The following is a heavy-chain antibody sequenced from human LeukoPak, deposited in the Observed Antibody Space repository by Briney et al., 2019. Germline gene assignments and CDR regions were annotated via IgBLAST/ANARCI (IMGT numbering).Heavy chain of an antibody. CDR3: ASWPGGWYGEDS. Sequence: PGGSLRLSCAASGFTFSNYGMHWVRQAPGKGLEWVAFIRYDASNKYYADSVKGRFTISRDNSKNTLYLQMNSLRAEDTAVYYCASWPGGWYGEDSWGQGTLVTVSS. D-gene: IGHD6-19*01. J-gene: IGHJ4*02. V-gene: IGHV3-30*02. CDR2: IRYDASNK. CDR1: GFTFSNYG.